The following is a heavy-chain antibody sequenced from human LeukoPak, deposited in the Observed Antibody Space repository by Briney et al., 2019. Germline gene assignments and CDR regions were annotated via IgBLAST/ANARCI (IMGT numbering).Heavy chain of an antibody. V-gene: IGHV1-69*06. D-gene: IGHD3-9*01. CDR3: ARVRANYDILTGHFDY. Sequence: ASVKVSCKASGGTFSSYAISWVRQAPGQGLEWMGGIIPIFGTANYAQKFQGRVTITADKSTSTAYMELSSLRSEDTAVYYYARVRANYDILTGHFDYWGQGTLVTVSS. J-gene: IGHJ4*02. CDR1: GGTFSSYA. CDR2: IIPIFGTA.